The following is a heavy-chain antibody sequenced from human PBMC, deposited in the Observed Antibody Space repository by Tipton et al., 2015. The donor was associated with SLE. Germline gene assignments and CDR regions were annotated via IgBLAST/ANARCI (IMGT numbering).Heavy chain of an antibody. CDR2: IYYSGST. J-gene: IGHJ6*02. CDR1: GGSISSYY. Sequence: LSLTCTVSGGSISSYYWSWIRQPPGKGLEWIGYIYYSGSTNYNPSLKSRVTISVDTSKNQFSLKLSSVTAADTAVYYCARRFLEWFGYGMDVWGQGTTVTVSS. CDR3: ARRFLEWFGYGMDV. D-gene: IGHD3-3*01. V-gene: IGHV4-59*12.